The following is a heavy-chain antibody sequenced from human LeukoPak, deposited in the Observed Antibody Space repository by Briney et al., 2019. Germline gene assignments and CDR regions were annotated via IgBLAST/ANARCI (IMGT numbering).Heavy chain of an antibody. D-gene: IGHD6-13*01. CDR1: GDSVSSNTAA. CDR2: TYYRSKWYN. J-gene: IGHJ3*02. V-gene: IGHV6-1*01. CDR3: ARAVSAIPGIAAAKTFDI. Sequence: SQTLSPTCAISGDSVSSNTAAWNWIRQSPSRGLEWLGRTYYRSKWYNDYAVSVKSRITINPDTSKNQFSLQLNSVTPEDTAVYYCARAVSAIPGIAAAKTFDIWGQGTMVTVSS.